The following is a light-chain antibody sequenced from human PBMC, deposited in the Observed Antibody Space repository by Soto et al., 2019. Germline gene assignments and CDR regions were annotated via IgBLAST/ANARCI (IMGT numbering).Light chain of an antibody. V-gene: IGLV2-14*03. Sequence: QSVVSQPASVSGSPGQSITISCTGTNSDVGGYTHVSWYHHHPGKAPKLLIYDDSHRPSGVSNRFSGSKSGNTASLTISGLQAEDEADYYCSSYTSNSHYVFGTGTKVTVL. CDR3: SSYTSNSHYV. J-gene: IGLJ1*01. CDR2: DDS. CDR1: NSDVGGYTH.